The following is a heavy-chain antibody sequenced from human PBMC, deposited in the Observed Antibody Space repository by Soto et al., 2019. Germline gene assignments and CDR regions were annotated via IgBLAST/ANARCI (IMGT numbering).Heavy chain of an antibody. CDR3: ARVNSNDRSVYSSSWVDSYFYGMDV. J-gene: IGHJ6*02. D-gene: IGHD6-13*01. Sequence: GASVKVSCKASGYTFTSYGLTWVRQAPGQGLEWMGWISPYNGNTKYAQKVQGRVTMTTDTSTATGYMEVRGLRSDDTAIYFCARVNSNDRSVYSSSWVDSYFYGMDVWGQGTTVTVSS. V-gene: IGHV1-18*04. CDR2: ISPYNGNT. CDR1: GYTFTSYG.